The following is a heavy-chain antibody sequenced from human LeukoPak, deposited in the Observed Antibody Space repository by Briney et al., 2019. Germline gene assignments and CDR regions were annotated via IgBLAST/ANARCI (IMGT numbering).Heavy chain of an antibody. Sequence: GSLRLSCAASGFTFSSYAMSWVRQAPGKGLEWIGEINHSGSTNYNPSLKSQVTISVDTSKNQFSLKLSSVTAADTAVYYCARGRSSGWYQPFDYWGQGTLVTVSS. D-gene: IGHD6-19*01. CDR2: INHSGST. V-gene: IGHV4-34*01. CDR3: ARGRSSGWYQPFDY. CDR1: GFTFSSYA. J-gene: IGHJ4*02.